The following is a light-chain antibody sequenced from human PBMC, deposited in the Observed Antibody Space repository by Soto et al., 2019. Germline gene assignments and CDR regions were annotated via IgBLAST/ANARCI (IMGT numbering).Light chain of an antibody. Sequence: QSVLTQPASVSGSPGQSITISCTGTSSDVGGYNYVSWYQHHPGKAPKLVIYDVSDRPSGVSNRFSGSKSGNTASLTISALQAEDEADFYCSSYTSSSIVVFGGGTKVTVL. V-gene: IGLV2-14*03. CDR3: SSYTSSSIVV. CDR1: SSDVGGYNY. J-gene: IGLJ2*01. CDR2: DVS.